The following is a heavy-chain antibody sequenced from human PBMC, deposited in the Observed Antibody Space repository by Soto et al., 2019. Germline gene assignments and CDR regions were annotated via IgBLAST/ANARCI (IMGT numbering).Heavy chain of an antibody. V-gene: IGHV4-30-2*01. J-gene: IGHJ4*02. D-gene: IGHD6-13*01. CDR3: ASSHAGAHITAAVH. Sequence: SEILSLTCAVSGGSISSGGYSWSWIRQPPGKGLEWIGYMYHSGSTYYNPSLKSRVTISIDRSKNQFSLKLSSVTAADTAVYYCASSHAGAHITAAVHWGQGTLVTVSS. CDR2: MYHSGST. CDR1: GGSISSGGYS.